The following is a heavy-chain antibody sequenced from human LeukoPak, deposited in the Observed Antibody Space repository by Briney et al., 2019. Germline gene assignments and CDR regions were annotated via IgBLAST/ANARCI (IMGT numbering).Heavy chain of an antibody. D-gene: IGHD2-2*01. CDR1: GYTFTSYY. J-gene: IGHJ4*02. V-gene: IGHV1-46*01. CDR2: INPSGGST. CDR3: ARDPIVPPAPTFIDY. Sequence: GASVKVSCKASGYTFTSYYMHWVRQAPGQGLEWMGIINPSGGSTSYAQKFQGRVTMTRDTSTSTVYMELSSLRSEDTAVYYCARDPIVPPAPTFIDYWGQGTLVTVSS.